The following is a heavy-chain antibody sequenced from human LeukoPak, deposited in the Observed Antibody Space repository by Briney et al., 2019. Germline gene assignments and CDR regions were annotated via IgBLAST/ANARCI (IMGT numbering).Heavy chain of an antibody. D-gene: IGHD3-22*01. J-gene: IGHJ4*02. CDR2: IHHSGST. V-gene: IGHV4-34*01. CDR3: AREGDSSVYYDY. Sequence: SETLSLTCAVYRGSFSGYYWSWIRQPPGKGLEWIGEIHHSGSTNYNPSLKSRVTISVDTSKNQSSLKLSSVTAADTAVYYCAREGDSSVYYDYWGQGTLVTVSS. CDR1: RGSFSGYY.